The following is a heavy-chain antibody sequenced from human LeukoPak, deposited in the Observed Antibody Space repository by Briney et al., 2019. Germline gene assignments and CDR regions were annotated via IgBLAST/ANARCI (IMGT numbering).Heavy chain of an antibody. J-gene: IGHJ4*02. CDR1: GGTFSSYA. CDR2: IITIFGTA. D-gene: IGHD3-22*01. Sequence: ASVKLSCKASGGTFSSYAISWVRQAPGQGLEWMGRIITIFGTANYAQKFQGGVTITTDGSRSTAYMERGSWRSEDPVLYSCARDNTAPYDSSGKFDYWGQGTLVTVSS. CDR3: ARDNTAPYDSSGKFDY. V-gene: IGHV1-69*05.